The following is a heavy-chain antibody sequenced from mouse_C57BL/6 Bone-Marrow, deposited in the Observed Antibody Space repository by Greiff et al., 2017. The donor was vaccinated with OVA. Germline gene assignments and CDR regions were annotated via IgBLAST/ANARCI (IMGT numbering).Heavy chain of an antibody. CDR2: IDPSDSYT. Sequence: QVHVKQPGAELVMPGASVKLSCKASGYTFTSYWMHWVKQRPGQGLEWIGEIDPSDSYTNYNQKFKGKSTLTVDKSSSTAYMQLSSLTSEDSAVYYCARGGNYDYFDYWGQGTTLTVSS. J-gene: IGHJ2*01. V-gene: IGHV1-69*01. CDR1: GYTFTSYW. D-gene: IGHD2-1*01. CDR3: ARGGNYDYFDY.